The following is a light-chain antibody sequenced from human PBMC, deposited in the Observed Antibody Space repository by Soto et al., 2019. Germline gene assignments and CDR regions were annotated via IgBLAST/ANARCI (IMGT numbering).Light chain of an antibody. Sequence: EIVLTQSPGILSLSPGARATLSCRASQTVAYTSLAWYQQRPGQAPRLLIYGTSTSATDTPYRFIGSGSGTAFTITISRLEPEDFALYYCQQYVTTPLTFGQGTKV. V-gene: IGKV3-20*01. CDR2: GTS. CDR3: QQYVTTPLT. CDR1: QTVAYTS. J-gene: IGKJ4*01.